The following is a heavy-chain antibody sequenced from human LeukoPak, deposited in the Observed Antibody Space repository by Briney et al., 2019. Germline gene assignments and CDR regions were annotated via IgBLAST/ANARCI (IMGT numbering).Heavy chain of an antibody. CDR3: ASDDCSSTSCYGRGDY. Sequence: SGTLSLTCAVSGGSISSSNWWSWVRQPPGKGLEWIGEIYHSGSTNYNPSLKSRVTISVDKSKNQFSLKLSSVTAADTAVYYCASDDCSSTSCYGRGDYWGQGTLVTVSS. CDR2: IYHSGST. CDR1: GGSISSSNW. V-gene: IGHV4-4*02. D-gene: IGHD2-2*01. J-gene: IGHJ4*02.